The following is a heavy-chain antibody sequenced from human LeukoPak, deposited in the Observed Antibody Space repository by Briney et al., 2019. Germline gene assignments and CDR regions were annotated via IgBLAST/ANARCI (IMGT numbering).Heavy chain of an antibody. V-gene: IGHV1-8*01. Sequence: ASVKVSCKASGYTFTSYDINWVRQATGQGLEWMGWMNPNSGNTGYAQKFQGRVTMTRNTSISTAYMELSSLRSEDTAVYYCARDQRRSYYDSSGYLPDYWGQGTLVTVSS. CDR1: GYTFTSYD. CDR3: ARDQRRSYYDSSGYLPDY. CDR2: MNPNSGNT. J-gene: IGHJ4*02. D-gene: IGHD3-22*01.